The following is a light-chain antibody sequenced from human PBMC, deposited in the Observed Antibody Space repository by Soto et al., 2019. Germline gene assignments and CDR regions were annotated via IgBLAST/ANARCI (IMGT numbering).Light chain of an antibody. V-gene: IGKV3-20*01. CDR1: QSFSSSY. J-gene: IGKJ1*01. CDR2: GAS. Sequence: EIVLTQSPGTLSLSPGERATLSCRASQSFSSSYLAWYQQKPGQAPRLLIYGASIRAIGIPDRFSGSGSGTDFTLTISRLEPEDFAVYYCQQYGSSPPETFGIGTKVEIK. CDR3: QQYGSSPPET.